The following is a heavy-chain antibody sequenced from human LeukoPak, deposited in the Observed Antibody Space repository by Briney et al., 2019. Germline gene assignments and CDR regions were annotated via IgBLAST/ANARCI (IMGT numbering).Heavy chain of an antibody. Sequence: GGSLRLSCAASGFTFSSYSMKWVRQAPGKGLEWVSYISSSSSTIYYADSVKGRFTISRDNAKNSLYLQMNSLRAEDTAVYYCARVWYSSGWYYDYWGQGTLVTVSS. CDR2: ISSSSSTI. D-gene: IGHD6-19*01. V-gene: IGHV3-48*04. CDR3: ARVWYSSGWYYDY. J-gene: IGHJ4*02. CDR1: GFTFSSYS.